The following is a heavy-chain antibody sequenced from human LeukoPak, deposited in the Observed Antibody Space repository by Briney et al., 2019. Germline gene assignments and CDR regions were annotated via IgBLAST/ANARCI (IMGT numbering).Heavy chain of an antibody. Sequence: VASVKVSCKGSGYTFTSYIMHWVRQAPGQGLEWMGWISAGNGNTEYSQKFQGRITIRRDISASTAYMELSSLRSEDTAVYYCAREMVYGVMDSWGQGTLVTVSS. D-gene: IGHD2-8*01. V-gene: IGHV1-3*01. CDR2: ISAGNGNT. J-gene: IGHJ4*02. CDR1: GYTFTSYI. CDR3: AREMVYGVMDS.